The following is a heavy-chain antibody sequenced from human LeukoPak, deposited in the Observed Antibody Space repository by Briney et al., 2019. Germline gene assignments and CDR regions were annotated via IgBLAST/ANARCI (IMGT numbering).Heavy chain of an antibody. V-gene: IGHV3-74*01. Sequence: GGSLRLSCAASGFTFSSYWMHWVRQAPGKGLVWVSRINSDGSSTSYADSVKGRFTISRDNAKNTLYLQMNSLRAEDTAVYYCARGRFGEYFYYFDYWGQGTLVTVSS. CDR1: GFTFSSYW. CDR2: INSDGSST. J-gene: IGHJ4*02. D-gene: IGHD3-10*01. CDR3: ARGRFGEYFYYFDY.